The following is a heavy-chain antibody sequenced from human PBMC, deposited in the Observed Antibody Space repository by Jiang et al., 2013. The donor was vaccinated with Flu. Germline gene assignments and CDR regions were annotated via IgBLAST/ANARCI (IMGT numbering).Heavy chain of an antibody. CDR1: GGAIISGDYY. Sequence: SGPGLVKPSNRTLSLTCTVSGGAIISGDYYWSWIRQPPGRGLEWIAYIYYSGSTYYNPSLTSRVAMSTDTSKNQFSLKLKSVTAADTAVYYCARVAGPYCKSPSCFYFDYWGQGTLVTVSS. CDR2: IYYSGST. J-gene: IGHJ4*02. D-gene: IGHD2-2*01. V-gene: IGHV4-30-4*01. CDR3: ARVAGPYCKSPSCFYFDY.